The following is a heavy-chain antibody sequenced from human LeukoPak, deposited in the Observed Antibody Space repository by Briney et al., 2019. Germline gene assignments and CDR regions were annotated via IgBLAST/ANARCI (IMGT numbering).Heavy chain of an antibody. J-gene: IGHJ4*02. CDR2: ISSNGGST. V-gene: IGHV3-64*01. Sequence: GGSLRLSCAASGFTFSSYAMHWVRQAPGKGLEYVSAISSNGGSTYYANSVKGRFTISRDNSKNTLYLQMGSLRAEDMALYYCARDFATSHLYVWGSYRYPPLLYGGQGPLVTVSS. D-gene: IGHD3-16*02. CDR1: GFTFSSYA. CDR3: ARDFATSHLYVWGSYRYPPLLY.